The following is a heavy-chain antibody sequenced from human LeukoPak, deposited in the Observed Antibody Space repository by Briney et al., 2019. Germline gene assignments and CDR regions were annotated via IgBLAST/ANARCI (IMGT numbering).Heavy chain of an antibody. V-gene: IGHV3-30-3*01. CDR2: ISYDGSNK. J-gene: IGHJ6*03. Sequence: GGSLRLSCAASGFTFSSYAMHWVRQAPGKGLEWVAVISYDGSNKNYADSVKGRFTISRDNSNNTLSLQMNSLRAEDKAVCYCARAIAVAGKLARMYYYYMDDWGKGTTVTVSS. CDR3: ARAIAVAGKLARMYYYYMDD. D-gene: IGHD6-19*01. CDR1: GFTFSSYA.